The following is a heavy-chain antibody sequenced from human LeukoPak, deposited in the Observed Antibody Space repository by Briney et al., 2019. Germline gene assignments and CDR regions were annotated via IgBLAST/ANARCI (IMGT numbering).Heavy chain of an antibody. V-gene: IGHV4-59*01. Sequence: SETLSLTCTVSGGSISSYYWSWIRQPPGKGLEWIGYIYYSGSTNYNPSLKSRVTISVDTSKNQFSLKLSSVTAADTAVYYCARGGPERSSGYYAYFDYWGQGTLVTVSS. D-gene: IGHD3-22*01. CDR1: GGSISSYY. J-gene: IGHJ4*02. CDR3: ARGGPERSSGYYAYFDY. CDR2: IYYSGST.